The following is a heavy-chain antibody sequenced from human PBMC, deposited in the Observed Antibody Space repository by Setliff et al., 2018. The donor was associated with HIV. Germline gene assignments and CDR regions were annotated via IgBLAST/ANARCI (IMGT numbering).Heavy chain of an antibody. CDR3: ARVSGYGLRGFDP. V-gene: IGHV3-66*02. D-gene: IGHD5-12*01. J-gene: IGHJ5*02. CDR2: IYSGGST. CDR1: GFTVSSNY. Sequence: GESLKISCAASGFTVSSNYMSWVRQAPGKGLEWVSVIYSGGSTNYADFMRGRFTISRDSSKNTLDLQMNSLRGEDTAVYYCARVSGYGLRGFDPWGQGTLVTVSS.